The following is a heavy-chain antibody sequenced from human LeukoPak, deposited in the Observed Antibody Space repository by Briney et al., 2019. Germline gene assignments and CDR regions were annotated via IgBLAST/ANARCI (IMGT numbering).Heavy chain of an antibody. CDR3: AREGTMIVVVSPYWYFDL. CDR2: INWNGGST. CDR1: GFTFDDYG. D-gene: IGHD3-22*01. J-gene: IGHJ2*01. Sequence: TGGSLRLSCAASGFTFDDYGMSWVRQVPGKGLEWVSGINWNGGSTGYADSVKGRYTISRDNAKNSLYLQMNSLRDEDTALYYCAREGTMIVVVSPYWYFDLWGRGTLVTVSS. V-gene: IGHV3-20*04.